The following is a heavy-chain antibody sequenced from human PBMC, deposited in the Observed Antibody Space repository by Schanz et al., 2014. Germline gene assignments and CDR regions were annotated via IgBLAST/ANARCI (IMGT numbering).Heavy chain of an antibody. Sequence: QVQLVQSGDEVKKPGASVKVSCKASGYTTFTDYYIHWVRQAPGQGLEWMGRLIPSLGLAKYEQKFQDKDTITADTSTTTAYMELSGLRSEDTAVYYCARDRLECGAECYSVEVFEIWGQGTLIIVSS. CDR1: GYTTFTDYY. CDR2: LIPSLGLA. D-gene: IGHD2-21*01. CDR3: ARDRLECGAECYSVEVFEI. J-gene: IGHJ4*02. V-gene: IGHV1-69*04.